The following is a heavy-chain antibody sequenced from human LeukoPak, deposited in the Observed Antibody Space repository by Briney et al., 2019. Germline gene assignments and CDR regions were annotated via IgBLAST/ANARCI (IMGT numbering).Heavy chain of an antibody. J-gene: IGHJ4*02. CDR3: ASNARYSSSWDY. D-gene: IGHD6-13*01. Sequence: SETLSLTCTVSGGSISSGSYYWSWIRQPAGKGLEWIGRIYTSGSTNYNPALKSRVTISVDTSKNQFYLKLSSVTAADPAVYYCASNARYSSSWDYWGQGTLVTVSS. CDR2: IYTSGST. CDR1: GGSISSGSYY. V-gene: IGHV4-61*02.